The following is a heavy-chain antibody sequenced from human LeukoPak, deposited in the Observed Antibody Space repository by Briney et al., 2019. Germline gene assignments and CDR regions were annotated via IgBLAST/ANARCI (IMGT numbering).Heavy chain of an antibody. CDR1: GFTFSSYE. V-gene: IGHV3-48*03. D-gene: IGHD1-7*01. J-gene: IGHJ4*02. Sequence: GGSLRLSCAASGFTFSSYEMNWVRQAPGKGLEWVSYISSSGGTIYYADSVKGRFTISRDNAKNSLFLQMNSLRADDTAVYYCARVKWHYEGYFDYWGQGTLVTVSS. CDR3: ARVKWHYEGYFDY. CDR2: ISSSGGTI.